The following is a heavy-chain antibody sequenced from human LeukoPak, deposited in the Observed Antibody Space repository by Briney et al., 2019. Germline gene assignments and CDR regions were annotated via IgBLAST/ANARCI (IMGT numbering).Heavy chain of an antibody. J-gene: IGHJ6*02. V-gene: IGHV1-46*01. CDR1: GYTFTSYY. D-gene: IGHD3-9*01. CDR3: ARDRLRYFDWTQTYYYYGMDV. CDR2: INPSGGST. Sequence: GASVKVSCKASGYTFTSYYMHWVRQAPGQGLEWMGIINPSGGSTSYAQKFQGRVTMTRDTSISTAYMELSRLRSDDTAVYYCARDRLRYFDWTQTYYYYGMDVWGQGTLVTVSS.